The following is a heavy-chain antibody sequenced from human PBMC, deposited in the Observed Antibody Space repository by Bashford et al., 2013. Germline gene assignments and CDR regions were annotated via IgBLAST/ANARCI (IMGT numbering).Heavy chain of an antibody. D-gene: IGHD6-25*01. V-gene: IGHV1-46*01. Sequence: WVRQAPGQGLEWVGMINPLGGGTTYAQKFLGRVTMTRDTSTSTVHMELTSLRSEDTAVYYCARLQPRGSGLAAASDIWGQGTMVTVSS. CDR3: ARLQPRGSGLAAASDI. CDR2: INPLGGGT. J-gene: IGHJ3*02.